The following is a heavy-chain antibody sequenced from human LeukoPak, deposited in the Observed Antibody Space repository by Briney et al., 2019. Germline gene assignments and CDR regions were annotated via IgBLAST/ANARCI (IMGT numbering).Heavy chain of an antibody. CDR3: AKGVQQLEKTYYYYGMDV. D-gene: IGHD6-13*01. CDR1: GFTFSSYG. Sequence: PGRSLRLSCAASGFTFSSYGTHWVRQAPGKGLEWVAVISYDGSNKYYADSVKGRFTISRDNTKNTLYLQMNSLRAEDTAVYYCAKGVQQLEKTYYYYGMDVWGQGTTVTVSS. J-gene: IGHJ6*02. V-gene: IGHV3-30*18. CDR2: ISYDGSNK.